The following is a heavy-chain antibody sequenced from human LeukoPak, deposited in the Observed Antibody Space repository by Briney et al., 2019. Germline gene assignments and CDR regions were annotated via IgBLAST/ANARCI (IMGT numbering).Heavy chain of an antibody. CDR3: ARGGIVAAGTSRFDT. V-gene: IGHV4-38-2*02. D-gene: IGHD6-13*01. J-gene: IGHJ5*02. CDR2: IYHSGST. CDR1: GGSISSYY. Sequence: PSETLSLTCTVSGGSISSYYWSWIRQPPGKGLEWIGSIYHSGSTYYNPSLKSRVTISVDTSKNQFSLNLSSVTAADTAVYYCARGGIVAAGTSRFDTWGQGTLVTVSS.